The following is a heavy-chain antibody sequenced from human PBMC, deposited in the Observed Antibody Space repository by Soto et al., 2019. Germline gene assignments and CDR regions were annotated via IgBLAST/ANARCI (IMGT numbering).Heavy chain of an antibody. CDR2: IGGSGSNA. CDR3: AKTLYGGADY. V-gene: IGHV3-23*01. D-gene: IGHD2-21*01. Sequence: EVQLLESGGGLVQPGGSLRLSCAASGFTYSTYAMSWFRQAPGKGLQWVSGIGGSGSNAFYGDSVRGRFTISRDNSKNTLYLQMNNLRAEDTAVYYCAKTLYGGADYWGQGTLVTVSS. CDR1: GFTYSTYA. J-gene: IGHJ4*02.